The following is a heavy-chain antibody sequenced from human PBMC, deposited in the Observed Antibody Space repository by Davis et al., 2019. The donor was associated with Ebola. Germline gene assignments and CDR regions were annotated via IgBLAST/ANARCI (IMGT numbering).Heavy chain of an antibody. J-gene: IGHJ6*02. CDR1: GFTLGSYA. V-gene: IGHV3-23*01. D-gene: IGHD5-12*01. Sequence: GESLKISCVASGFTLGSYAMSWVRQAPGKGLEWVSTISGSGAATYYADSVKGQFTISRDISKNTLYLQMNSLRAEDTAVYYCVSGDGRGSSYDMDVWGQGTTVTVSS. CDR2: ISGSGAAT. CDR3: VSGDGRGSSYDMDV.